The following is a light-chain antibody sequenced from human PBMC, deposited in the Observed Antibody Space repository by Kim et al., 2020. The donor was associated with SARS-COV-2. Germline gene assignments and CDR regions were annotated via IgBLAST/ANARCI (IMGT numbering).Light chain of an antibody. CDR3: AAWDDSLNGWV. V-gene: IGLV1-44*01. CDR2: SNN. Sequence: ELTQPPSASGTPGQRVTISCSGSSSNIGSNTVNWYQQLPGTAPKLLIYSNNQRPSWVPDRFSGSKSGTSASLAISGLRSEDEADYYCAAWDDSLNGWVFGGGTKLTVL. CDR1: SSNIGSNT. J-gene: IGLJ3*02.